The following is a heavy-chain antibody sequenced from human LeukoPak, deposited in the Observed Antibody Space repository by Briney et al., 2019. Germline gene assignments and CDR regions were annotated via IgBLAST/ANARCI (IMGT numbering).Heavy chain of an antibody. Sequence: PSXXLSLTCTVSGYSISSGYYWGWIRPPPGKGLEWIGSIYHSGSTYYNPSLKSRVTISVDTSKNQFSLKLSSVTAADTAVYYCARVDAFDIWGQGTMVTVSS. CDR1: GYSISSGYY. CDR3: ARVDAFDI. V-gene: IGHV4-38-2*02. J-gene: IGHJ3*02. CDR2: IYHSGST.